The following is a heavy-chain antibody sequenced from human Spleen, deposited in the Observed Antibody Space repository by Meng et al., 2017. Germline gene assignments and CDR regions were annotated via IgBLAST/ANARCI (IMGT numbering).Heavy chain of an antibody. J-gene: IGHJ3*02. CDR2: IDPKSGDT. Sequence: ASVKVSCKPSGYNFPDYWLHWVRRAPGQGLEWMGRIDPKSGDTHYAQRFQGRVTMTTDTSTSTAYMELRSLRSEDTAVYYCARGQLPLRYFDPRDAFDIWGQGTMVTVSS. V-gene: IGHV1-2*06. D-gene: IGHD3-9*01. CDR3: ARGQLPLRYFDPRDAFDI. CDR1: GYNFPDYW.